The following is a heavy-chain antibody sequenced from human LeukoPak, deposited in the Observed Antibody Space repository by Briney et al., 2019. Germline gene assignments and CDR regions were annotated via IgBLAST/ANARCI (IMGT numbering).Heavy chain of an antibody. CDR2: IFYSGNT. J-gene: IGHJ4*02. CDR3: ARRSRLYKHETTGYHDS. D-gene: IGHD3-9*01. V-gene: IGHV4-39*01. CDR1: GDYITTTNYY. Sequence: PSETLSLTCNVPGDYITTTNYYWAWIRQPPGKGLEWIASIFYSGNTYYNPSLKSRVIISMDTSRKQISLKLTSVTATDTALYYCARRSRLYKHETTGYHDSWGQGTLVTVSS.